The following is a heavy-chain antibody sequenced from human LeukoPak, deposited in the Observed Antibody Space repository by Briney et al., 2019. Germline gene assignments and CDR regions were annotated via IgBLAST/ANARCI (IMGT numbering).Heavy chain of an antibody. V-gene: IGHV3-30*03. CDR1: GFTFSSYG. J-gene: IGHJ4*02. D-gene: IGHD5-18*01. CDR3: ARGTYSYGSNGPTFDY. CDR2: ISYDGSNK. Sequence: GRSLRLSCAASGFTFSSYGMHWVRQAPGKGLEWVAVISYDGSNKYYADSVKGRFTISRDNSKNTLYLQMNSLRAEDTAVYYCARGTYSYGSNGPTFDYWGQGTLVNVSS.